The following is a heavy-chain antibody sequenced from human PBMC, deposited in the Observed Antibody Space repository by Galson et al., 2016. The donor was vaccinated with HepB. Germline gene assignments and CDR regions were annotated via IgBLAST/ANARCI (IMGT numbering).Heavy chain of an antibody. J-gene: IGHJ4*02. D-gene: IGHD2-15*01. CDR2: MNPNSGNT. CDR1: GYTFTSYD. Sequence: SVKVSCKASGYTFTSYDLDWVRQATGQGLEWMGWMNPNSGNTGYGQKFQGRVTMTRNTAISTAYMELSRLRSEDTAVYYCARVVSGYCRGGECYSHDHWGQGTLVTVSS. V-gene: IGHV1-8*01. CDR3: ARVVSGYCRGGECYSHDH.